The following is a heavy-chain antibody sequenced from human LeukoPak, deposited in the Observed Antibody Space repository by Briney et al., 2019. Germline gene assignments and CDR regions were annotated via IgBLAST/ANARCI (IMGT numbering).Heavy chain of an antibody. V-gene: IGHV3-23*01. Sequence: GGYLRFSGAASGLTFSDYAMSWVGQAPGKGLEWVSGISVSGGSTYYADSVKGRFIISRANSRNTLYQQMNSLRAADTAVYYCAKRGIMSRGVIIIGFHKEAYYFDCWGQGTLVTVSS. D-gene: IGHD3-10*01. CDR1: GLTFSDYA. CDR3: AKRGIMSRGVIIIGFHKEAYYFDC. J-gene: IGHJ4*02. CDR2: ISVSGGST.